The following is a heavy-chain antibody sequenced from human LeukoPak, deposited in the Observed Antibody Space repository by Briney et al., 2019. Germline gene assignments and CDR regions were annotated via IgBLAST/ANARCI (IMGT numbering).Heavy chain of an antibody. D-gene: IGHD3-3*01. J-gene: IGHJ4*02. V-gene: IGHV3-48*03. CDR2: ISGSGSTI. CDR3: ARSWRFYFDF. CDR1: GFTFSSYE. Sequence: GGPLRLSCAASGFTFSSYEMNWVRQAPGKGLEWISCISGSGSTIYYADSVKGRFTISRDNAKNSLYLQMSSLRAEDTAVYYCARSWRFYFDFWGQGTLVTVSS.